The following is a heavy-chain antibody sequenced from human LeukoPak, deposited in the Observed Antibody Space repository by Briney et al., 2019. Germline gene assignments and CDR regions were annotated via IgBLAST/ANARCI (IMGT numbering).Heavy chain of an antibody. CDR2: IYSSGNT. V-gene: IGHV4-4*09. CDR3: ARQGIAARLYYYYYYMDV. Sequence: PSETLSLTCTVSGGSIYSYYWSWIRQPPGKGLEWIGYIYSSGNTNYNPSLKSRVTMSVDTPKKQFSLKLSSVTAADTAVYYCARQGIAARLYYYYYYMDVWGRGTTVTVSS. J-gene: IGHJ6*03. CDR1: GGSIYSYY. D-gene: IGHD6-6*01.